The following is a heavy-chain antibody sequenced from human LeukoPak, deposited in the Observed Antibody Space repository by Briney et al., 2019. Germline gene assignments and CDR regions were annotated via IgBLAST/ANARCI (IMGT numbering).Heavy chain of an antibody. CDR3: ARTQGEKVYYYYGMDV. V-gene: IGHV1-69*04. CDR1: GGTLSSYA. J-gene: IGHJ6*02. Sequence: SVKVSCKASGGTLSSYAISWVRQAPGQGLEWRGRIIAILGIANYAQKFQGRVTITADKSTSTAYMGLSSLRSEDTAVYYCARTQGEKVYYYYGMDVWGQGTTVTVSS. CDR2: IIAILGIA.